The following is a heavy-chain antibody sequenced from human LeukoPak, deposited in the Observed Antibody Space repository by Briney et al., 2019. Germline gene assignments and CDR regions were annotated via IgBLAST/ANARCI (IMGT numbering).Heavy chain of an antibody. Sequence: GGSLRLSCAASGFTFSNAWLSWVRQPPGKGLEWVGRIKIKTDGGTTDYAAPVKGRFTISRDDSKNTLYLQMNSLKTEDTAVYYCTTAMVYTFYWGQGTLVTVSS. V-gene: IGHV3-15*01. CDR3: TTAMVYTFY. J-gene: IGHJ4*02. CDR1: GFTFSNAW. D-gene: IGHD2-8*01. CDR2: IKIKTDGGTT.